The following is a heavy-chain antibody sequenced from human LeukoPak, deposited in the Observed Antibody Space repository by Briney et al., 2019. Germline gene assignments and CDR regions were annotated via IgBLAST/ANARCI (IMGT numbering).Heavy chain of an antibody. CDR1: GIIVSRYW. Sequence: GGSLRLSCAASGIIVSRYWMTWVRQAPGKGLEWVADIKEDGSEKHYVDSVKGRFTISRDNAENSLYLQMNSLRAEDTAIYHCARDLGVCSGGTCYPVYDYWGQGIPVTVSS. CDR2: IKEDGSEK. CDR3: ARDLGVCSGGTCYPVYDY. J-gene: IGHJ4*02. V-gene: IGHV3-7*01. D-gene: IGHD2-15*01.